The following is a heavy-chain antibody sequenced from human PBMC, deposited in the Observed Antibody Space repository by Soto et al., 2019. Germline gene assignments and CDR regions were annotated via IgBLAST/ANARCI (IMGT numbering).Heavy chain of an antibody. Sequence: LRLSCAASGFPFSRYSMNWVRLAPGKVLEWVSSISSISSYISYADPVKGRFTISRDNAKNSLYLHMNSLRAEDTAGYYGARAAALAFDIWGQGTMVTVSS. V-gene: IGHV3-21*01. CDR1: GFPFSRYS. J-gene: IGHJ3*02. CDR2: ISSISSYI. D-gene: IGHD6-13*01. CDR3: ARAAALAFDI.